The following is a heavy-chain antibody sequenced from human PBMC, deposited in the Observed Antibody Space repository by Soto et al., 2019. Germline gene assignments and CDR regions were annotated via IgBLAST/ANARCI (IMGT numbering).Heavy chain of an antibody. CDR3: ARDSGGYDFWSGYYPY. V-gene: IGHV3-23*01. J-gene: IGHJ4*02. CDR2: ISGSGGRS. Sequence: EVQLLDSGGGLVQPGGSLRLSCAASGFTFSNYAMTWVRQGPGKGLEWVSGISGSGGRSYYADSVKGRFTISRDNSKSTVYLQMNSLRAEDTAVYYCARDSGGYDFWSGYYPYWGQGTLVTVAS. CDR1: GFTFSNYA. D-gene: IGHD3-3*01.